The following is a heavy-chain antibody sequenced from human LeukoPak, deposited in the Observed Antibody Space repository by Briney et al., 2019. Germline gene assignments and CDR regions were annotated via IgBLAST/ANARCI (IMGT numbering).Heavy chain of an antibody. CDR1: NYSLNSGYY. Sequence: KPSETLSLNCTVSNYSLNSGYYWGWIRQPPGKGPEWIGRIYHSGSTNYNPSLKSRVTISVDTSKNQFSLKLSSVTAADTAVYYCARGVGPYLEWLLYFDYWGQGTLVTVSS. V-gene: IGHV4-38-2*02. CDR3: ARGVGPYLEWLLYFDY. J-gene: IGHJ4*02. CDR2: IYHSGST. D-gene: IGHD3-3*01.